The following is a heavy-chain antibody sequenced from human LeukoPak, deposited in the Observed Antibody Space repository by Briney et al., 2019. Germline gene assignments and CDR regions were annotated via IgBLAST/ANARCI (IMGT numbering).Heavy chain of an antibody. Sequence: GASVKVSCKASGGTFSNYAISWVRQAPGQGLEWMGRLIPFLGITNYAQKFQGRVTITADKSATTAYMELSSLRSEDTAVYYCARDPPVAGDYWGQGTLVTVSP. D-gene: IGHD6-19*01. J-gene: IGHJ4*02. CDR2: LIPFLGIT. V-gene: IGHV1-69*04. CDR1: GGTFSNYA. CDR3: ARDPPVAGDY.